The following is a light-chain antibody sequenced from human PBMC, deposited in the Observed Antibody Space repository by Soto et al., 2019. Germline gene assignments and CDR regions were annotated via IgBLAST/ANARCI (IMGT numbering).Light chain of an antibody. CDR2: DAS. CDR3: QQHRSSPNT. J-gene: IGKJ4*01. CDR1: QSVSGS. V-gene: IGKV3-20*01. Sequence: PGEKATLSCRASQSVSGSLGWYQQKPGQAPRLIIYDASVRATGIPARFSGSGSGTDFTLTISRLEPEDFAVYYCQQHRSSPNTFGGGTKVEVK.